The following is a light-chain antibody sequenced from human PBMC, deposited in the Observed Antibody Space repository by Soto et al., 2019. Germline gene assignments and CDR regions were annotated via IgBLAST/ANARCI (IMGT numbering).Light chain of an antibody. CDR1: QGVSSW. J-gene: IGKJ2*01. Sequence: DIQMTQSQSSVSASVGDRVTIACRASQGVSSWLAWYQQKPGKAPKLLIYGASTLQSGVPSRFSGSGSGTDFTLTISILQPEDFATYYCQQADSLPYTFGPGTKLEIK. V-gene: IGKV1-12*01. CDR3: QQADSLPYT. CDR2: GAS.